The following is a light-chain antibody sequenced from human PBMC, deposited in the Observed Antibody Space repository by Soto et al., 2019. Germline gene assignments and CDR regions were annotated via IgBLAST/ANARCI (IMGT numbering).Light chain of an antibody. J-gene: IGKJ1*01. CDR1: QSVSSK. CDR3: KQYGSSRT. V-gene: IGKV3-15*01. Sequence: EIAMTPSPATLSVSPGERATLSCRASQSVSSKLAWYQQNPGQAPRLLIYDEATRATGIPARFSGSGSVTDFTLTISRLEPEDFAVYYRKQYGSSRTFGQGTKVDI. CDR2: DEA.